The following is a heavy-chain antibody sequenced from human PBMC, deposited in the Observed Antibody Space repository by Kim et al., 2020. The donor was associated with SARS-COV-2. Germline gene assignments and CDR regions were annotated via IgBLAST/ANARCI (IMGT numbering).Heavy chain of an antibody. CDR2: IYTSGST. V-gene: IGHV4-61*02. J-gene: IGHJ3*02. CDR1: GGSISSGSYY. D-gene: IGHD3-10*01. CDR3: ARAILWFGELSDAFDI. Sequence: SETLSLTCTVSGGSISSGSYYWSWIRQPAGKGLEWIGRIYTSGSTNYNPSLKSRVTISVDTSKNQFSLKLSSVTAADTAVYYCARAILWFGELSDAFDIWGQGTMVTVSS.